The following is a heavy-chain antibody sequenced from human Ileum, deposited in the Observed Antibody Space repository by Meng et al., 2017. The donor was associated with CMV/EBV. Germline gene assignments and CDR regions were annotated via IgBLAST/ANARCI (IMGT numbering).Heavy chain of an antibody. CDR2: ISPGDGAT. Sequence: KISCKASGYTFTAYYVEWVRQAPGQGLQWMGAISPGDGATYYSQQFRGRVSMTTDTSTSTLYIELSAVTSDVTAIYYCARDSGYIDYWGQGTLVTVSS. J-gene: IGHJ4*02. V-gene: IGHV1-46*01. CDR1: GYTFTAYY. D-gene: IGHD6-13*01. CDR3: ARDSGYIDY.